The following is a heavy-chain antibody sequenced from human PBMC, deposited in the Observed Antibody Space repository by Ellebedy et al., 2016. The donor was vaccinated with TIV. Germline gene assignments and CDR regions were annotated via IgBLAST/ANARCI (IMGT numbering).Heavy chain of an antibody. CDR1: GFTFSSYS. Sequence: GGSLRLSXAASGFTFSSYSMNWVRQAPGKGLEWVSSISSSSSYIYYADSVKGRFTISRDNAKNSLYLQMNSLRAEDTAVYYCARVSSPEGPMDVWGQGTTVTVSS. V-gene: IGHV3-21*01. CDR2: ISSSSSYI. D-gene: IGHD1-14*01. J-gene: IGHJ6*02. CDR3: ARVSSPEGPMDV.